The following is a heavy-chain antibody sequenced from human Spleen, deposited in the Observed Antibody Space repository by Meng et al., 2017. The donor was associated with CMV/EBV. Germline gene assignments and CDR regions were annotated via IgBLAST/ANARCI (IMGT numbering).Heavy chain of an antibody. CDR1: CGSISSSSYY. J-gene: IGHJ4*02. Sequence: GSLRLSCTVSCGSISSSSYYWGWIRQPPGKGLEWIGSIYYSGSTYYNPSLKSRVTISVDTSKNQFSLKLSSVTAADTAVYYCARHGRQLWPRGYYFDYWGQGTLVTVSS. CDR2: IYYSGST. CDR3: ARHGRQLWPRGYYFDY. D-gene: IGHD5-18*01. V-gene: IGHV4-39*01.